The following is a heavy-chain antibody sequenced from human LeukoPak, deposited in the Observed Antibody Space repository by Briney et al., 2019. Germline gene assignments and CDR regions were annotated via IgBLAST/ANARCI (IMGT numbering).Heavy chain of an antibody. CDR3: ARDAYYDSSGYYYYYGMDV. CDR2: ISYDGSNK. D-gene: IGHD3-22*01. J-gene: IGHJ6*02. CDR1: GFTFSSYG. Sequence: GGSLRHSCAASGFTFSSYGMHWVRQAPGKGLEWVAVISYDGSNKYYADSVKGRFTISRDNSKNTLYLQMNSLRAEDTAVYYCARDAYYDSSGYYYYYGMDVWGQGTTVTVSS. V-gene: IGHV3-30*03.